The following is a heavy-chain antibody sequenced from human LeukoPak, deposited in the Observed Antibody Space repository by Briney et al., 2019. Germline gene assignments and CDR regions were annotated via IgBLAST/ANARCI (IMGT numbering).Heavy chain of an antibody. Sequence: SESLSLTCSVSGGSISDYYWSWIRQPAGKGLEWIGRINTGGNTNYNPSLKSRVTMSLDTSKNQISLKLRSVTAADTAVYYCARDQTVYYDIFSGQNWFDPWGQGTLVTVSS. CDR1: GGSISDYY. V-gene: IGHV4-4*07. CDR2: INTGGNT. J-gene: IGHJ5*02. CDR3: ARDQTVYYDIFSGQNWFDP. D-gene: IGHD3-9*01.